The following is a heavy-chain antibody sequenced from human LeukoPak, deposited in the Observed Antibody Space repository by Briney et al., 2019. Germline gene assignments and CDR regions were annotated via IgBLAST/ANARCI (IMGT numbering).Heavy chain of an antibody. J-gene: IGHJ5*02. V-gene: IGHV1-46*01. D-gene: IGHD1-26*01. CDR2: INPSGGST. CDR3: ARDGIPQYSGSPGWFDP. CDR1: GYTFTGYY. Sequence: GASVKVSCKASGYTFTGYYMHWVRQAPGQGLEWMGIINPSGGSTSYAQKFQGRVTMTRDTSTSTVYMELSSLRSEDTAVYYCARDGIPQYSGSPGWFDPWGQGTLVTVSS.